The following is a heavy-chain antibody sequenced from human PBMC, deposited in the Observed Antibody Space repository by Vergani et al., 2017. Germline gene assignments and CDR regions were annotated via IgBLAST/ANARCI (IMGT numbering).Heavy chain of an antibody. CDR2: ISYDGSNK. Sequence: QVQLVESGGGVVQPGRSLRLSCAASGFTFSSYAMHWVRQAPGKGLEWVAVISYDGSNKYYEDSVKGRFTISRDNSKNTLYLQKNSLRAEDTAVYYCARDEYSSGGEKFDYWGQGTLVTVSS. J-gene: IGHJ4*02. CDR3: ARDEYSSGGEKFDY. V-gene: IGHV3-30-3*01. CDR1: GFTFSSYA. D-gene: IGHD6-19*01.